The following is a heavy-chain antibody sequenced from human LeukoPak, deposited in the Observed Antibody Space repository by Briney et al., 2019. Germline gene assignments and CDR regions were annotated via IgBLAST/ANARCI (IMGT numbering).Heavy chain of an antibody. CDR3: TRSESGTYKGGFDF. Sequence: GGSLRLSCAAFGFIFDDYGMSWVRQAPGKGLEWVGFIRSKTYGGTGEYAASVKGRFTISRDDSKSIAHLQMNSLKTEDTAVYYCTRSESGTYKGGFDFWGQGTLVTVSS. CDR2: IRSKTYGGTG. D-gene: IGHD1-26*01. V-gene: IGHV3-49*04. CDR1: GFIFDDYG. J-gene: IGHJ4*02.